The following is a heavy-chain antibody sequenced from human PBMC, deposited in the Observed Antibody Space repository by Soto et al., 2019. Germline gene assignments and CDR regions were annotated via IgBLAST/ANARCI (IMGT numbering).Heavy chain of an antibody. D-gene: IGHD3-22*01. CDR3: ARSPDSSGYYPRWYYYGMDV. CDR1: GDSIRSYY. CDR2: IYYTGKT. V-gene: IGHV4-59*01. Sequence: PSETLSLTCTVSGDSIRSYYWSWIRQPPGKGLEWIGFIYYTGKTNYNPSLRSRVAFSVDTSKNQFSLELSSVTAADTAVYYCARSPDSSGYYPRWYYYGMDVWGQGTTVTVSS. J-gene: IGHJ6*02.